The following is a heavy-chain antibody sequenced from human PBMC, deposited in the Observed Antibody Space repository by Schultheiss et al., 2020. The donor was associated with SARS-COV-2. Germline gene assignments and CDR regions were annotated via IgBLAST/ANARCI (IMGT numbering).Heavy chain of an antibody. Sequence: SQTLSLTCAVYGGSFSGYYWSWIRQPPGKGLEWIGKINHSGSTNYNPSLKSRVTISVDTSKNQFSLKLTSVTAADTAVYFCARVSRRTNIYGLDVWGQGTTVTVSS. CDR1: GGSFSGYY. CDR3: ARVSRRTNIYGLDV. CDR2: INHSGST. D-gene: IGHD2-8*01. J-gene: IGHJ6*02. V-gene: IGHV4-34*01.